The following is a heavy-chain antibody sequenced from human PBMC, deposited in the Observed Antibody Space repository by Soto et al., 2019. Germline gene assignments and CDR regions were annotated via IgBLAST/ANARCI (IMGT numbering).Heavy chain of an antibody. D-gene: IGHD2-15*01. Sequence: GSLRLSCAASGFTFSNAWMSWVRQAPGKGLEWVGRIKSKTDGGTTDYAAPVKGRFTISRDDSKNTLYLQMNSLKTEDTAVYFCTTEGLAGIVVVVAAPYFDYWGQGTLVTVSS. J-gene: IGHJ4*02. CDR2: IKSKTDGGTT. CDR1: GFTFSNAW. V-gene: IGHV3-15*01. CDR3: TTEGLAGIVVVVAAPYFDY.